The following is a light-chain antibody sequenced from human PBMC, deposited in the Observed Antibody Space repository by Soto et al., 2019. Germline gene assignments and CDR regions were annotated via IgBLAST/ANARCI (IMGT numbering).Light chain of an antibody. J-gene: IGLJ1*01. Sequence: QSVLTQPPSTSGTPGQRGTISCSGSSSKIGSKTVNWYQQLPGTAPKLLIYSNNQRPSGVPDRFSGSKSGTSASLAISGLQSEDEADYYCAAWDDSLNGLYVFGTGTKVTVL. CDR2: SNN. V-gene: IGLV1-44*01. CDR1: SSKIGSKT. CDR3: AAWDDSLNGLYV.